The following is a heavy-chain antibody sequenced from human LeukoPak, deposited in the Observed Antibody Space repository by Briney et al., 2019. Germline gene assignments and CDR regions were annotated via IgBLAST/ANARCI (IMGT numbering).Heavy chain of an antibody. CDR1: GYTFTSYD. CDR3: ARGGHDYVWGSYPEAFDI. V-gene: IGHV1-8*01. D-gene: IGHD3-16*02. J-gene: IGHJ3*02. Sequence: ASVKVSCKASGYTFTSYDINWVRQAPGQGLEWMGWMNPNSGNTGYAQKFQGRVTMTRNTSISTAYMELSSLRSEDTAVYYCARGGHDYVWGSYPEAFDIWGQGTMVTVSS. CDR2: MNPNSGNT.